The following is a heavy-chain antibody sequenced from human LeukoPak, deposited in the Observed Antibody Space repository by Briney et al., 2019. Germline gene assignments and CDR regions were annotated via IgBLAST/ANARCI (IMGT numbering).Heavy chain of an antibody. V-gene: IGHV3-7*01. J-gene: IGHJ4*02. CDR2: IKDDGSEK. CDR1: GFTFSTYW. D-gene: IGHD6-19*01. Sequence: PGGSLRLSCAASGFTFSTYWMSWVRQAPGKGLEWVVNIKDDGSEKYYVDSVKGRFTISRDNAKNSLYLQMNSLRAEDTAVYYCARESLKKAVALDYWGQGTLVTVSS. CDR3: ARESLKKAVALDY.